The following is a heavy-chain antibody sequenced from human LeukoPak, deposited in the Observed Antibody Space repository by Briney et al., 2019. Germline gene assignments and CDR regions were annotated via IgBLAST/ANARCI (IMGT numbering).Heavy chain of an antibody. CDR1: GYTFTSYG. Sequence: ASVKVSCKASGYTFTSYGISWVRQAPGQGLEWMGWISAYNGNTNYAQELQGRVTMTTDTSTSTAYMELRSLRSDDTAVYYCARDHSGYQLPEADDAFDIWGQGTMVTVSS. CDR2: ISAYNGNT. D-gene: IGHD2-2*01. CDR3: ARDHSGYQLPEADDAFDI. J-gene: IGHJ3*02. V-gene: IGHV1-18*04.